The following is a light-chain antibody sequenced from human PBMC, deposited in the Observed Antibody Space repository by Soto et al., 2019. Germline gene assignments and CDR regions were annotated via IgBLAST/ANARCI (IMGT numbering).Light chain of an antibody. V-gene: IGKV3-15*01. CDR3: QQYNNWPLT. Sequence: ETVMTQSPATLSMSPGERITLSCRASQSVSRNLAWYQQRPGQTPRLLFYGASTRATGIPARFSASGSGTDFILTISSLQSEDFAFYYCQQYNNWPLTFGGGTKVTIE. CDR1: QSVSRN. J-gene: IGKJ4*01. CDR2: GAS.